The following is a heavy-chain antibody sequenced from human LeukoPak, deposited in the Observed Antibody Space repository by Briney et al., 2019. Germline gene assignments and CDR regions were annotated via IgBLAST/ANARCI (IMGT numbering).Heavy chain of an antibody. CDR3: VRDSFHCIGIRYYCGGMDV. CDR2: IGTVADT. V-gene: IGHV3-13*04. J-gene: IGHJ6*02. Sequence: RGSLRLSCAASGFSSSNYDGHWVRQAPGKGLEWVSVIGTVADTYYSGSVKGRFTISRENGKNSVYLQMNSMIDGDTAGYYCVRDSFHCIGIRYYCGGMDVWGQGTTVGVSS. D-gene: IGHD3-10*01. CDR1: GFSSSNYD.